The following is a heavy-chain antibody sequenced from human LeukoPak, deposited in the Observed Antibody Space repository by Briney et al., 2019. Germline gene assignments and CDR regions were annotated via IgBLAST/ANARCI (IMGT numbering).Heavy chain of an antibody. CDR1: GFTFSSYS. Sequence: GGPLRLSYAASGFTFSSYSMNWRRQPPGKGLEWVSSISSSSSYIYYADSVKGRFTISRDNAKNSLYLQMNSLRAEDTAVYYCASVSGQWELRPYYYYYYGMDVWGQGTTVTVSS. V-gene: IGHV3-21*01. D-gene: IGHD1-26*01. CDR2: ISSSSSYI. CDR3: ASVSGQWELRPYYYYYYGMDV. J-gene: IGHJ6*02.